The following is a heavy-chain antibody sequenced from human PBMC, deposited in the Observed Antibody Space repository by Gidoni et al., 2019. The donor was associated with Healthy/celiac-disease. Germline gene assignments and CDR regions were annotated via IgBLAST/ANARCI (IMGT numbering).Heavy chain of an antibody. Sequence: QVQLQESGPGLVKPSETLSLTCAVSGYSISSGYYWGWIRQPPGKGLEWIGSIYPSGSTYYNPSLKSRVTISVDTSKNQFSLKLSSVTAADTAVYYCARDDRGSFDYWGQGTLVTVSS. J-gene: IGHJ4*02. CDR3: ARDDRGSFDY. CDR1: GYSISSGYY. CDR2: IYPSGST. V-gene: IGHV4-38-2*02. D-gene: IGHD5-12*01.